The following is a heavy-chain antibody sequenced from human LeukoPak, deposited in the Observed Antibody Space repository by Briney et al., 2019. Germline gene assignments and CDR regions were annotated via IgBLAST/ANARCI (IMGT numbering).Heavy chain of an antibody. D-gene: IGHD4-17*01. CDR2: IYTSGST. CDR1: GGSISSGSYY. Sequence: SETLSLTCTVSGGSISSGSYYWSWIRQPAGKGLEWIGRIYTSGSTNYNPSLKSRVTISVDTSKNQFSLKLSSVTAADTAVYYCARDGDDYADYGLDYWGQGTLVTVSS. CDR3: ARDGDDYADYGLDY. V-gene: IGHV4-61*02. J-gene: IGHJ4*02.